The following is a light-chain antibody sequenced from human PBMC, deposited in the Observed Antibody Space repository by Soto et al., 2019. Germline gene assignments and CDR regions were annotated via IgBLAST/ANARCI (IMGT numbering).Light chain of an antibody. Sequence: VLTQPPSVSGAPGQRVTISCTGSSSNIGAGYDVHWYQQLPGTAPKLLIYGNSNRPSGVPDRFSGSKSGTSASLAITGLQAEDEADYYCQSYDSSLSGYVVFGGGTQLTVL. CDR2: GNS. V-gene: IGLV1-40*01. J-gene: IGLJ2*01. CDR3: QSYDSSLSGYVV. CDR1: SSNIGAGYD.